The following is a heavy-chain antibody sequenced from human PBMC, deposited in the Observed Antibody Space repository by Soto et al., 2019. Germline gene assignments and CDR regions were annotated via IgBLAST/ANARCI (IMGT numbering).Heavy chain of an antibody. D-gene: IGHD2-8*01. CDR1: GFTFSSYG. Sequence: PGGSLRLSCAASGFTFSSYGMHWVRQAPGKGLEWVAVIWYDGSNKYYADSVKGRFTISRDNSKNTLYLQMNSLRAEDTAVYYCARAGYCTNGVCRAEYFQHWGQGTLVTVSS. V-gene: IGHV3-33*01. CDR3: ARAGYCTNGVCRAEYFQH. J-gene: IGHJ1*01. CDR2: IWYDGSNK.